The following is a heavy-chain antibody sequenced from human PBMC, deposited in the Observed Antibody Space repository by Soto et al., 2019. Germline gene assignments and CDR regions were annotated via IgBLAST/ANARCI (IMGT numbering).Heavy chain of an antibody. CDR3: ARQWFGELLTYYYGMDV. CDR2: ISAYNGNT. Sequence: ASVKVSCKASGYTFTSYGISWVRQDPGEGLEWMGWISAYNGNTNYAQKLQGRVTMTTDTSTSTAYMELRSLRSDDTAVYYCARQWFGELLTYYYGMDVWGQGTTVTVSS. D-gene: IGHD3-10*01. V-gene: IGHV1-18*01. J-gene: IGHJ6*02. CDR1: GYTFTSYG.